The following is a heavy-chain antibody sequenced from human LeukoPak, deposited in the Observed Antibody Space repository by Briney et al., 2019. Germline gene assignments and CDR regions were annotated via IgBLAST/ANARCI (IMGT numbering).Heavy chain of an antibody. CDR2: ISVGSDVI. J-gene: IGHJ3*02. CDR3: AKSRSDYLSDAFDI. D-gene: IGHD3-3*01. Sequence: GGSLRLSCAASGFTSSNSAMSWVRQAPGKGLEWVSAISVGSDVIYYADSVKGRFTISRDNSKNMVYLQMDSLRAEDTAVYYCAKSRSDYLSDAFDIWGQGTMVTVSS. V-gene: IGHV3-23*01. CDR1: GFTSSNSA.